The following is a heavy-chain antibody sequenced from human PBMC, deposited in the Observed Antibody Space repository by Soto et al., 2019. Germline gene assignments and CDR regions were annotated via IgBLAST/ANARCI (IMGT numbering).Heavy chain of an antibody. CDR3: ARKRGQRAFDI. D-gene: IGHD6-25*01. Sequence: SETLSLTCTVSGGSISSSSYYWGWIRQPPGKGLEWIGSIYYSGSTYYNPSLKSRVTISVDTSKNQFSLKLSSVTAADTAVYYCARKRGQRAFDIWGQGTMVTVSS. V-gene: IGHV4-39*01. J-gene: IGHJ3*02. CDR2: IYYSGST. CDR1: GGSISSSSYY.